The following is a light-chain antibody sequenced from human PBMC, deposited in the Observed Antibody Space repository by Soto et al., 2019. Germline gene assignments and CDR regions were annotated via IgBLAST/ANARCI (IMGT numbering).Light chain of an antibody. Sequence: QSALTQPRSLSGTPGQSVTISCTGTSSDVGAYNYVSWYQQHPGKAPKLIIYDVTKRPSGVPDRFSGSKSGNTASLTISGLQAEDEADYYCCSYAGNSYAGIYNVLFGGGTKLTVL. CDR2: DVT. CDR3: CSYAGNSYAGIYNVL. J-gene: IGLJ3*02. V-gene: IGLV2-11*01. CDR1: SSDVGAYNY.